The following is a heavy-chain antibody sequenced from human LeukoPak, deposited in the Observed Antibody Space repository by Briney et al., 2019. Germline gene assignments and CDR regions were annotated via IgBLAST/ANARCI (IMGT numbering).Heavy chain of an antibody. J-gene: IGHJ6*02. D-gene: IGHD5-18*01. CDR2: ISGGGGST. V-gene: IGHV3-23*01. CDR3: AKGIQQWPGDYYYYGMDV. Sequence: PGGSLRLSCAASGFTFSSYEMNWVRQAPGKGLEWVSAISGGGGSTYYADSVKGRFTISRDNSKNTLYLQMNSLRAEDTAVYYCAKGIQQWPGDYYYYGMDVWGQGTTVTVSS. CDR1: GFTFSSYE.